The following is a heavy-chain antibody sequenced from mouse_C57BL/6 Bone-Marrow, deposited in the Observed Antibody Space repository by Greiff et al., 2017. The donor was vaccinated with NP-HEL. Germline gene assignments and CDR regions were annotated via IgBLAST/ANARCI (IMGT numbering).Heavy chain of an antibody. Sequence: VQLQQPGAELARPGASVKLSCKASGYTFTSYGISWVKQRTGQGLEWIGEIYPRSGNTYYNEKFKGKATLTADKSSSTAYMQLRSLTSEDSAVYFCAAGSGHWYFDVWGTGTTVTVSS. CDR1: GYTFTSYG. CDR3: AAGSGHWYFDV. V-gene: IGHV1-81*01. D-gene: IGHD1-1*01. J-gene: IGHJ1*03. CDR2: IYPRSGNT.